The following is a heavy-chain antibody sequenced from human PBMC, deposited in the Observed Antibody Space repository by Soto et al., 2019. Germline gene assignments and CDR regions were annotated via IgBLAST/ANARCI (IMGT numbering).Heavy chain of an antibody. Sequence: GASVKVSCKASGYTFTGYYMHWVRQAPGQGLEWMGWINPNSGGTNYAQKFQGWVTMTRDTSISTAYMELSRLRSDDTAVYYCARDGWGYYYDSSGYYPYGMDVWGQGTTVTVSS. D-gene: IGHD3-22*01. CDR1: GYTFTGYY. J-gene: IGHJ6*02. CDR3: ARDGWGYYYDSSGYYPYGMDV. CDR2: INPNSGGT. V-gene: IGHV1-2*04.